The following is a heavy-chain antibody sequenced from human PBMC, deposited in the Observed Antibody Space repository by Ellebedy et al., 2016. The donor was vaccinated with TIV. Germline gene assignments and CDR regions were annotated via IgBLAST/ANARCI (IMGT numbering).Heavy chain of an antibody. V-gene: IGHV3-30-3*01. J-gene: IGHJ6*02. CDR2: ISLDESNK. CDR1: GSTFSNYA. Sequence: PGGSLRLSCAASGSTFSNYAMHWVRQAPGKGLEWVAVISLDESNKFYGDSVKGRFTISRDNSKNTLYLQMNSLRAEDTALYYCAGDGQWPTDEDYYYGMDVWGQGTTVTVSS. D-gene: IGHD6-19*01. CDR3: AGDGQWPTDEDYYYGMDV.